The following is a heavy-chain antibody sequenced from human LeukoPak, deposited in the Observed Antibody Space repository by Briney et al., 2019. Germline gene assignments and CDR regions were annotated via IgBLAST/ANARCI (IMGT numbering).Heavy chain of an antibody. J-gene: IGHJ4*02. CDR3: AKDGSMWFGEFPFDY. V-gene: IGHV3-30*02. CDR2: IRYDGSNK. D-gene: IGHD3-10*01. CDR1: GFTFSSYG. Sequence: GGSLRLSCAASGFTFSSYGMHWVRQAPGKGLEWVAFIRYDGSNKYYADSVKGRFTISRDNSKNTLYLQMNSLRAEDTAVYYCAKDGSMWFGEFPFDYWGQGTLVTVPS.